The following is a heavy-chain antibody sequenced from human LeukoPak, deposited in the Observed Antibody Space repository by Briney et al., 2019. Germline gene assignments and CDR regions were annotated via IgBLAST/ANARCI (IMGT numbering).Heavy chain of an antibody. D-gene: IGHD1-1*01. CDR1: GGSISSSNW. CDR3: ARREGTAGEDYYYMDV. V-gene: IGHV4-4*02. J-gene: IGHJ6*03. CDR2: IYHSGST. Sequence: PSETLSLTCAVSGGSISSSNWWSWVRQPPGKGLEWIGEIYHSGSTNYNPSLKSRVTISVDKSKNQFSLKLSSVTAADTAVYYCARREGTAGEDYYYMDVWGKGTTVTVSS.